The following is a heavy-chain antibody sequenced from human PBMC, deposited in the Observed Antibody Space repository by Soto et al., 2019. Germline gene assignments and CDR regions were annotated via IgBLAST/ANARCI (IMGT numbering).Heavy chain of an antibody. Sequence: QVQLVQSGAEVKKPGASVKVSCKASGYTFTSYGISWVRQAPGQGLEWMGWISAYNGNTNYAQKLQGRVTMTTDTSTSTAYMELRSLRSDDTAVYYCAKDHPDYGDYEIGPGDYWGQGTLVTVSS. D-gene: IGHD4-17*01. CDR3: AKDHPDYGDYEIGPGDY. J-gene: IGHJ4*02. CDR1: GYTFTSYG. CDR2: ISAYNGNT. V-gene: IGHV1-18*01.